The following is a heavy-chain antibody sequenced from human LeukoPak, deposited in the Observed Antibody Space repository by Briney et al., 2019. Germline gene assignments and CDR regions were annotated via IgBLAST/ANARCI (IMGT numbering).Heavy chain of an antibody. CDR3: ARVTAGTLDY. V-gene: IGHV3-30-3*01. CDR1: GFTFSSYA. Sequence: GGSLRLSCAASGFTFSSYAMHWVRQAPGKGLEWVAVISYDGSNKYYADSVKGRFTISRDNSKNTLYLQMNSLRAEDTAVYYCARVTAGTLDYWGQGTLVTVSS. D-gene: IGHD6-13*01. J-gene: IGHJ4*02. CDR2: ISYDGSNK.